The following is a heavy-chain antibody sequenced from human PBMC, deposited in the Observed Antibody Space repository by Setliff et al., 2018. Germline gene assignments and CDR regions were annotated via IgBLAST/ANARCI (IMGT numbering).Heavy chain of an antibody. CDR2: IGHTGSI. V-gene: IGHV4-38-2*02. CDR3: AREQWLDPPGYYYMDV. J-gene: IGHJ6*03. Sequence: SETLSLTCTDSGYSISSGYIWGWIRQPPGKGLEWVGNIGHTGSINYNPSLKSRLTISRDTSKNQVSLKLNSVTAADMAVYYCAREQWLDPPGYYYMDVWAKGTTVTVSS. D-gene: IGHD6-19*01. CDR1: GYSISSGYI.